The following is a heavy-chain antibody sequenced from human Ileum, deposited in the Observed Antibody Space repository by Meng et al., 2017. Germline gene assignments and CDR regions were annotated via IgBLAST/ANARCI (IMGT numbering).Heavy chain of an antibody. CDR2: MNSNVDRATV. J-gene: IGHJ4*02. CDR1: TFTFSSAW. Sequence: VQLMPAGAVFVTCMASGSIFCAASTFTFSSAWLHWVGKVPGKMLELIACMNSNVDRATVAYAADATGSSFNSRVDSLNTFYPPMNSLKTDERVPYYCSGFVDYWGQGTLVTVSS. CDR3: SGFVDY. V-gene: IGHV3-15*01.